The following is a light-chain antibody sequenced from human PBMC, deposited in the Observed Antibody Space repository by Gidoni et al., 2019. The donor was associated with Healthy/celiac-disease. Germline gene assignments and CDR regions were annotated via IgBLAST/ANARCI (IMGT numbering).Light chain of an antibody. CDR1: QDISNY. CDR2: DAS. V-gene: IGKV1-33*01. Sequence: DIQMTQSPSSLSASVGGRVTITCQASQDISNYLNWYQQKPGKAPKLLIYDASNLETGVPSRFSGSGSGTDFTFTISSLQPEDIATYYCQQYDNPYTFGQGTKLEIK. J-gene: IGKJ2*01. CDR3: QQYDNPYT.